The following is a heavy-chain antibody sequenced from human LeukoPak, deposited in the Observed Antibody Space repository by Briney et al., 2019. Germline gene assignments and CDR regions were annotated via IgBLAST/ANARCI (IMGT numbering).Heavy chain of an antibody. CDR1: GGTFSSYA. J-gene: IGHJ3*02. Sequence: GSSVKVSCKASGGTFSSYAISWVRQAPGQGLEWMGGIIPIFGTANYAQKFQGRVTITADKSTSTAYMELSSLRSEDTAVYYCASRLLWFGEFDAFDIWGQGTMVTVSS. D-gene: IGHD3-10*01. V-gene: IGHV1-69*06. CDR3: ASRLLWFGEFDAFDI. CDR2: IIPIFGTA.